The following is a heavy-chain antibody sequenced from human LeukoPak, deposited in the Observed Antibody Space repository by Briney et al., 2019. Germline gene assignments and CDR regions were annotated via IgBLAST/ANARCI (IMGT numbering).Heavy chain of an antibody. D-gene: IGHD6-13*01. Sequence: SGTLSLTCAVSGGSISSSNWRSWVRQPPGKGLEWIGEIYHSGSTNYNPSLKNRVTISVDKSKNQFSLKLSSVTAADTAVYYCARDEAPGYSSSWVKWFDPWGQGTLVTVSS. CDR2: IYHSGST. CDR1: GGSISSSNW. J-gene: IGHJ5*02. CDR3: ARDEAPGYSSSWVKWFDP. V-gene: IGHV4-4*02.